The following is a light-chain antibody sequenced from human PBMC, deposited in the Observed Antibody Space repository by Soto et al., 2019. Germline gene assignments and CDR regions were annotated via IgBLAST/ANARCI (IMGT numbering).Light chain of an antibody. Sequence: EIVLTQSPATLSLSPGESATLSCRAGQSVSSSYLAWYQQKPGQAPRLLIYGASSRATGIPDRFSGSGSGTDFTLTISRLEPEDFAVYYCQQYGSSPLTFGGGTKVDIK. J-gene: IGKJ4*01. CDR3: QQYGSSPLT. CDR2: GAS. V-gene: IGKV3-20*01. CDR1: QSVSSSY.